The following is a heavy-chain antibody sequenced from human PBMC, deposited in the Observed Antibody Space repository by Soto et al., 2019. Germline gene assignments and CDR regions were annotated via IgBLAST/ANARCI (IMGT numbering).Heavy chain of an antibody. V-gene: IGHV4-31*03. CDR2: IYYSGST. CDR1: GDSISSGGYY. D-gene: IGHD2-15*01. Sequence: QVQLQESGPGLVKPSQTLSLTCTVSGDSISSGGYYWSWIRQHPGKGLEWIGYIYYSGSTYYNPSLKSRLTISVDTSNNQSSLKLSSVTAADTAVYFCARGGGSSVGIHDLWGQGTLVTVCS. J-gene: IGHJ5*02. CDR3: ARGGGSSVGIHDL.